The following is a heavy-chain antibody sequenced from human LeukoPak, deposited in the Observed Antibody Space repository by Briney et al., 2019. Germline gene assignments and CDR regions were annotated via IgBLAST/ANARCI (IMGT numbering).Heavy chain of an antibody. CDR2: ISSDGSST. Sequence: GGSLRLSCAASGFTFSAYWMHWVRQAPGKGLVWVSRISSDGSSTNYADSVKGRFTISRDNAKNTLYLQMDSLRAEDTAVYYCARAPMGGHTYTMGSWGQGTLVTVSS. V-gene: IGHV3-74*01. CDR3: ARAPMGGHTYTMGS. D-gene: IGHD5-18*01. J-gene: IGHJ5*02. CDR1: GFTFSAYW.